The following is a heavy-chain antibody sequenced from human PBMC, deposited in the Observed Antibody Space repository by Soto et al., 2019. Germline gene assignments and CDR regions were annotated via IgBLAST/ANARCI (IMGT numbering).Heavy chain of an antibody. D-gene: IGHD3-10*01. CDR2: INGDGSST. CDR1: GFSFSSYW. CDR3: ASPFGVSSGY. V-gene: IGHV3-74*01. J-gene: IGHJ4*02. Sequence: EVQLVESGGGLVQPGGSLRLSCAASGFSFSSYWMHWVRQAPGKGLVWVSRINGDGSSTTYADSVKGRFTISRDNAKNTLYLQMDSLGAEDSDVYYCASPFGVSSGYWGQGTLVTVSS.